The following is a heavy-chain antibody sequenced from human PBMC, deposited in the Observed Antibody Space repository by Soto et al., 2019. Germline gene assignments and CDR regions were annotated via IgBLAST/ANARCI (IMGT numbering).Heavy chain of an antibody. CDR3: ARADGFNTGYFFDY. J-gene: IGHJ4*02. CDR1: GYGFTGYG. V-gene: IGHV1-18*01. Sequence: ASVKVSCKASGYGFTGYGISWMRQAPGQGLEWMAWISGYNGHTKHEQNLQCRVTLTTDTYTSTAFMELSSLRSDDTAVYYCARADGFNTGYFFDYWGQGTPVTVSS. D-gene: IGHD4-17*01. CDR2: ISGYNGHT.